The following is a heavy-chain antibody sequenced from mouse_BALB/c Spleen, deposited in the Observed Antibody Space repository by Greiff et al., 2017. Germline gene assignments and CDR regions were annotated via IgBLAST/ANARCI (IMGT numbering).Heavy chain of an antibody. Sequence: EVQLQQSGPELVKPGASVKIPCKASGYTFTDYNMDWVKQSHGKSLEWIGDINPNNGGTIYNQKFKGKATLTVDKSSSTAYMELRSLTSEDTAVYYCARSGLRQGYYAMDYWGQGTSVTVSS. CDR3: ARSGLRQGYYAMDY. J-gene: IGHJ4*01. CDR2: INPNNGGT. D-gene: IGHD2-4*01. V-gene: IGHV1-18*01. CDR1: GYTFTDYN.